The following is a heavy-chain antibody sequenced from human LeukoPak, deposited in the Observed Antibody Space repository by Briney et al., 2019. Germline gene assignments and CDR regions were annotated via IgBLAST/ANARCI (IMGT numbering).Heavy chain of an antibody. V-gene: IGHV3-23*01. CDR3: AKYLTARGPPYALDV. CDR1: EFTFSSYA. CDR2: ITVSGGTT. Sequence: GGSLRLSCAASEFTFSSYAMQAVRQAPGKGLEWVSGITVSGGTTYYTNSVKGRFTISRDQSKNTLYLQMNSLRAEDTAVYYCAKYLTARGPPYALDVWGQGTTVTVSS. J-gene: IGHJ6*02.